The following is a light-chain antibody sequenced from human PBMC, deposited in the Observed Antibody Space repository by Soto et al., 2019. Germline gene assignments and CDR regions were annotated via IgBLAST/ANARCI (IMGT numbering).Light chain of an antibody. V-gene: IGKV1-33*01. CDR1: QDISNH. CDR2: GAS. Sequence: DIQITQSPSSLSASVVDRVTIACQASQDISNHLNWYQQKPGKAPKLLIHGASNLETGVPSRFGGSGSGTDFTFTISSLQPEDIATYYCQHYNSYSEAFGHGTKVDIK. J-gene: IGKJ1*01. CDR3: QHYNSYSEA.